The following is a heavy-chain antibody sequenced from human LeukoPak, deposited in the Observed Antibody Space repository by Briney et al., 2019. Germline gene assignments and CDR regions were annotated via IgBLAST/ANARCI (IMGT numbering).Heavy chain of an antibody. CDR1: GFTFSSYE. CDR3: ARIDCSGGSCYSGYFDY. Sequence: PVGSLRLSCAASGFTFSSYEMNWVRQAPGKGREWVSYISSSGSTIYYADSVKGRFTISRDNAKNSLYLQMNSLRAEDTADYYCARIDCSGGSCYSGYFDYWGQGTLVTVSS. CDR2: ISSSGSTI. J-gene: IGHJ4*02. V-gene: IGHV3-48*03. D-gene: IGHD2-15*01.